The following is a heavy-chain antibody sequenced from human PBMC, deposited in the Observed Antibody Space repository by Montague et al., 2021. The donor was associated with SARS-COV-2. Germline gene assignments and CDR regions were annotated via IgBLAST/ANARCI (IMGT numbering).Heavy chain of an antibody. V-gene: IGHV4-59*08. Sequence: SETLSLTCTVSGGSISSDYWNWIRQPPGKGLEWIGFVYYRGNTYYNHSLRGRVTISMDTSSNHFHLTLSSVSAADTAIYYCARHYAHSSRGDSWGQGTLVTVSS. CDR3: ARHYAHSSRGDS. J-gene: IGHJ4*02. CDR1: GGSISSDY. CDR2: VYYRGNT. D-gene: IGHD3-16*01.